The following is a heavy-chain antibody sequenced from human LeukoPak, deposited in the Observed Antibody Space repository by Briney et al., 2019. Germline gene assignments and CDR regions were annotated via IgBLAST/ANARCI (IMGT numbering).Heavy chain of an antibody. Sequence: GGSLRLFCAASGFIFSSYAMSWVRQAPGKGLEWVSTISGGGDYTFYADSVKGRFTVSRDNSKNTLFVQMNSLRADDTAVYYCVKVGSNHGDPKDYWGQGTLVSVTS. CDR2: ISGGGDYT. CDR3: VKVGSNHGDPKDY. D-gene: IGHD4-17*01. J-gene: IGHJ4*02. CDR1: GFIFSSYA. V-gene: IGHV3-23*01.